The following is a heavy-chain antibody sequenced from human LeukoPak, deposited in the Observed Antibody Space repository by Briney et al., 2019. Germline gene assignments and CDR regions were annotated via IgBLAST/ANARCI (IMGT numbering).Heavy chain of an antibody. J-gene: IGHJ4*02. D-gene: IGHD1-26*01. CDR2: IYPGDSDT. V-gene: IGHV5-51*01. Sequence: GESLKISCKGSGYSFTSYWIGWVRQMPGKGLEWMGIIYPGDSDTRHSPSFQGQVTISADKSISTAYLQWSSLKASDTAMYYCARRVGATSPPYYFDYWGQGTLVTVSS. CDR3: ARRVGATSPPYYFDY. CDR1: GYSFTSYW.